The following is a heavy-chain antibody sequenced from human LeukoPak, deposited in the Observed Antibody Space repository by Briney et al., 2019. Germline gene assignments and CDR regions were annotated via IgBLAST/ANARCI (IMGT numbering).Heavy chain of an antibody. CDR2: VSANNRNT. CDR3: ARATISGSWPLFDY. Sequence: GASVKVSCKASGYTLTSYGFSWVRQAPGQGLEWMGLVSANNRNTKFAQNLRGRVTMSTDTSTSTAYMELASLRSDDTAVYYRARATISGSWPLFDYWGQGTLVTVSS. J-gene: IGHJ4*02. D-gene: IGHD6-13*01. CDR1: GYTLTSYG. V-gene: IGHV1-18*01.